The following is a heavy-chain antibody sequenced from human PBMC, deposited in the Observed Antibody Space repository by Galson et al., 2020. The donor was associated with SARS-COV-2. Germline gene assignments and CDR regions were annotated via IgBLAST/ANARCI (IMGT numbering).Heavy chain of an antibody. CDR1: GGSISSYY. D-gene: IGHD6-6*01. CDR3: ARGLSIAARPGAGGWFDP. J-gene: IGHJ5*02. Sequence: SETLSLTCTVSGGSISSYYWSWIRQPPGKGLEWIGYINYSGSTNYNPSLKSRVTISVDTSKNQFSLKLSSVTAADTAVYYCARGLSIAARPGAGGWFDPWGQGTLVTVSS. V-gene: IGHV4-59*13. CDR2: INYSGST.